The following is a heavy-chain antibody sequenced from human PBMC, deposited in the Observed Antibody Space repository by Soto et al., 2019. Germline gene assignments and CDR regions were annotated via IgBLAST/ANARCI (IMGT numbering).Heavy chain of an antibody. D-gene: IGHD6-19*01. Sequence: EVQLVQSGAEVKKPGESLRISCKGSGYRLTSYWISWVRQMPGKGLEWMGRIDPSDSYTNYSPSFQGHVTISADKSISTAYLQWSSLKASDTAMYYCARQRYSSGWLTGQNYYYYYGMDVWGQGTTVTVSS. CDR1: GYRLTSYW. CDR3: ARQRYSSGWLTGQNYYYYYGMDV. CDR2: IDPSDSYT. V-gene: IGHV5-10-1*01. J-gene: IGHJ6*02.